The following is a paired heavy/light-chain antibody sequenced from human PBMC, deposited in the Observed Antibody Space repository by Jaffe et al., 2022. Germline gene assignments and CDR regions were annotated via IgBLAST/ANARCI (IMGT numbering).Light chain of an antibody. CDR1: QSVSSN. CDR3: QQYNNWPLT. V-gene: IGKV3-15*01. CDR2: GAS. J-gene: IGKJ1*01. Sequence: EIVMTQSPATLSVSPGERATLSCRASQSVSSNLAWYQQKPGQAPRLLIYGASTRATGIPARFSGSGSGTEFTLTISSLQSEDFAVYYCQQYNNWPLTFGQGTKVEIK.
Heavy chain of an antibody. V-gene: IGHV4-34*01. CDR3: ARGSRGSAYSSSWYAGRYRGANWFDP. CDR1: GGSFSGYY. J-gene: IGHJ5*02. CDR2: INHSGST. Sequence: QVQLQQWGAGLLKPSETLSLTCAVYGGSFSGYYWSWIRQPPGKGLEWIGEINHSGSTNYNPSLKSRVTISVDTSKNQFSLKLSSVTAADTAVYYCARGSRGSAYSSSWYAGRYRGANWFDPWGQGTLVTVSS. D-gene: IGHD6-13*01.